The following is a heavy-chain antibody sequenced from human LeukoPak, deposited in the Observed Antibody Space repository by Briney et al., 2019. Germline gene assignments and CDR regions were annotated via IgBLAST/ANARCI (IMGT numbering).Heavy chain of an antibody. CDR2: FYSGDTT. J-gene: IGHJ2*01. V-gene: IGHV3-66*01. Sequence: GGSLRLSCAASGFTVSSTYMSWVRQAPGKGLEWVSVFYSGDTTYYANSVKGRFTISRDSAKNSVYLQMNSLTAEDTAMYYCARDGAFTGPHWWFDLWGRGTLVTVSS. CDR1: GFTVSSTY. CDR3: ARDGAFTGPHWWFDL. D-gene: IGHD2-8*02.